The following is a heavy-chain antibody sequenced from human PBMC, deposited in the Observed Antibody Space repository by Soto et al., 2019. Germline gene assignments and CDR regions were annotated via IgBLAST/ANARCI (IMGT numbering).Heavy chain of an antibody. D-gene: IGHD3-22*01. CDR2: ISAHSGDT. V-gene: IGHV1-18*04. CDR1: GYIFTNYD. CDR3: TREDYYDSSGSRITQYYFEY. J-gene: IGHJ4*02. Sequence: ASVKVSCKAAGYIFTNYDISWVRQAPGQGLEWMGWISAHSGDTKYAQKFQDRVTMTTDTSTSTAYMELRRMRSDDTAVYYCTREDYYDSSGSRITQYYFEYWGQGTMVTVSS.